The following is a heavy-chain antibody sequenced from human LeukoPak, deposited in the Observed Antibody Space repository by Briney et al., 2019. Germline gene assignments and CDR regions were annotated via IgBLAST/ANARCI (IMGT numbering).Heavy chain of an antibody. CDR1: GGSISFYY. J-gene: IGHJ4*02. CDR2: IYYSGST. CDR3: AGGPRIDY. Sequence: PSETLSLTCTVSGGSISFYYWSWIRQSPGKGLEWIGYIYYSGSTNYNPSLKSRVTISVDTSKNQFSLNLRSMTAADTAVYYCAGGPRIDYWGQGALVTVSS. D-gene: IGHD1-26*01. V-gene: IGHV4-59*01.